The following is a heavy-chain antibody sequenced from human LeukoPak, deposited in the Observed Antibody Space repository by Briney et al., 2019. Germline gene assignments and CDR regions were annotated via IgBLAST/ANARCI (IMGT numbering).Heavy chain of an antibody. CDR2: INPNSGGT. CDR3: ARDRPTVITIFGVVNYYYYGMDV. Sequence: ASVKVSCKASGYTFNTYGISWVRQAPGQGLEWMGRINPNSGGTNYAQKFQGRVTMTRDTSISTAYMELSRLRSDDTAVYYCARDRPTVITIFGVVNYYYYGMDVWGQGTTVTVSS. CDR1: GYTFNTYG. J-gene: IGHJ6*02. V-gene: IGHV1-2*06. D-gene: IGHD3-3*01.